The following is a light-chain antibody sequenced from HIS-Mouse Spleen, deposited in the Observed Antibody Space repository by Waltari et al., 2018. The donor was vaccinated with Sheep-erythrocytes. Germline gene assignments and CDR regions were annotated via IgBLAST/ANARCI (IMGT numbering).Light chain of an antibody. CDR3: CSYTSSSTWV. J-gene: IGLJ3*02. CDR2: AVS. CDR1: SSDGGGYNY. Sequence: QSALTQPASVSGSPGQSLTISCTGTSSDGGGYNYVSWYQQHPGKAPKLMLYAVSNRPLGVSNRFSGSKSGNTASLTISGLQAEDEADYYCCSYTSSSTWVFGGGTKLTVL. V-gene: IGLV2-14*01.